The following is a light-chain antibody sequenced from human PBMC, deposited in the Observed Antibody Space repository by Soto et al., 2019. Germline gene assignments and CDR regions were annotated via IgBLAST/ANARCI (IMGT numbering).Light chain of an antibody. CDR2: AAS. V-gene: IGKV1-39*01. J-gene: IGKJ1*01. CDR1: QSISSY. Sequence: DIPMTQSPSSLSASLGDRVPLTCRASQSISSYLNWYQQKPGKAPKLLIYAASSLQSGVPSRFSGSVSGTEFTLTISSLESEDFAVYFCQQYGDRPRTFGQGTKVDIK. CDR3: QQYGDRPRT.